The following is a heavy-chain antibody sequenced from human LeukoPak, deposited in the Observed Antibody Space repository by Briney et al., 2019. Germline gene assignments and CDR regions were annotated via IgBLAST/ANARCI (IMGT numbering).Heavy chain of an antibody. CDR3: ARNYDFWSGYLDY. CDR2: IHYSGSA. D-gene: IGHD3-3*01. V-gene: IGHV4-59*01. CDR1: GGSISNYY. Sequence: SETLSLTCTVSGGSISNYYWSWIRQPPGKGLEWIGYIHYSGSANNNPSLKSRVTISVDTSKNQFSLKLTSVTAADTAVYYCARNYDFWSGYLDYWGQGTLVTVSS. J-gene: IGHJ4*02.